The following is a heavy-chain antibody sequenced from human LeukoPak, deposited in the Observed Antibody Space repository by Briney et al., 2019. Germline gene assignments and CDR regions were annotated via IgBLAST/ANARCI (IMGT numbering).Heavy chain of an antibody. CDR1: GYSFTSYW. V-gene: IGHV5-51*01. J-gene: IGHJ4*02. CDR3: ARLTGTAGYYFDH. D-gene: IGHD1-20*01. CDR2: IYPGDSDS. Sequence: GESLKICCQGSGYSFTSYWIGCVRQMPGKGLEWMGIIYPGDSDSRYSSSFRGQVTISADKSISTAYLQWSSLKASDTAIYYCARLTGTAGYYFDHWGQGTLVTVSS.